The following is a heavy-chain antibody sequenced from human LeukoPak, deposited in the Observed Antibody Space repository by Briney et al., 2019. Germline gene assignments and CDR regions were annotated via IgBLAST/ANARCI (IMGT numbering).Heavy chain of an antibody. CDR2: IYTSGRT. CDR3: ARVLSSYYYYYMDV. V-gene: IGHV4-61*02. J-gene: IGHJ6*03. CDR1: GGSISSGRYY. D-gene: IGHD6-19*01. Sequence: SETLFLTCTVPGGSISSGRYYRSWIRQPAGKGLEWIGRIYTSGRTNNNPSLKSRVTISVDTSKNQFSLKLSSVTAADTAVYYGARVLSSYYYYYMDVWGKGTTVTVYS.